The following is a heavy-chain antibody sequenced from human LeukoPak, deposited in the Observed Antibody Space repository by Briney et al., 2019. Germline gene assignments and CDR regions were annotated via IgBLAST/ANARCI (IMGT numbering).Heavy chain of an antibody. Sequence: GASVKVSCKASGGTFSSYAISWVRQAPGQGLEWMGIINPSGGSTSYAQKFQGRVTMTRDTSTSTVYMELSSLRSEDTAVYYCARSRLRSYHDYWGQGTLVTVSS. D-gene: IGHD2-2*01. CDR1: GGTFSSYA. V-gene: IGHV1-46*01. CDR2: INPSGGST. J-gene: IGHJ4*02. CDR3: ARSRLRSYHDY.